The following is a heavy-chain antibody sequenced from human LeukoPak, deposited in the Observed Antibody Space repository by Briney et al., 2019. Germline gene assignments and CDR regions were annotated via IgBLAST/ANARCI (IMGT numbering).Heavy chain of an antibody. Sequence: ASVKVSCTASGYTFTGYYMHWVRQAPGQGLEWMGRINPNSGGTNYAQKFQGRVTMTRDTSISTAYMELSRLRSDDTAVYYCARDLYYYDSSGYYSVLDWGQGTLVTVSS. CDR1: GYTFTGYY. CDR3: ARDLYYYDSSGYYSVLD. CDR2: INPNSGGT. V-gene: IGHV1-2*06. D-gene: IGHD3-22*01. J-gene: IGHJ4*02.